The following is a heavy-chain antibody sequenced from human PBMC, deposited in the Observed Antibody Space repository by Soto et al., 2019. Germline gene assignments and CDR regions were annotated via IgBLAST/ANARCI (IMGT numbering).Heavy chain of an antibody. CDR1: GYTFTGYY. J-gene: IGHJ5*02. CDR2: INPNSGGT. D-gene: IGHD2-15*01. V-gene: IGHV1-2*04. CDR3: ARGRSSATTGYCSGGSCSIWFGP. Sequence: GASVKVSCKASGYTFTGYYMHWVRQAPGQGLEWMGWINPNSGGTKYAQKFQGWVTMTRDTSISPAYMELSRLRSDDTAVYYCARGRSSATTGYCSGGSCSIWFGPWGQGTLVTVSS.